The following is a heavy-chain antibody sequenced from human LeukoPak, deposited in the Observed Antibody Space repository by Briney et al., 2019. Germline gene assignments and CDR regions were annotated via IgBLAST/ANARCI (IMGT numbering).Heavy chain of an antibody. D-gene: IGHD3-10*01. V-gene: IGHV1-2*02. CDR2: INPNSGGT. CDR1: GYTFTGYY. J-gene: IGHJ5*02. Sequence: ASVKVSCKASGYTFTGYYMHCVRQAPGQGLEWMGWINPNSGGTNYAQKFQSRVTMTRDTSISPAYMELSRLRSDDTAVYYCARILGEPLNWFDPWGQGTLVTVSS. CDR3: ARILGEPLNWFDP.